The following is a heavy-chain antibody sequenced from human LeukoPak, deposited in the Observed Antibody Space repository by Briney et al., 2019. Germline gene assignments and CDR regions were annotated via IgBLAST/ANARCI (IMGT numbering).Heavy chain of an antibody. CDR3: ARADGSYDYYGMDV. J-gene: IGHJ6*02. Sequence: TGGSLRLSCAASGFTFSSYSMNWVRQAPGKGLEWVSYISSSSSTIYYADSVKGRFTISRDNAKNSLYLQMNSLRAEDTAVYYCARADGSYDYYGMDVWGQGTTVTVSS. CDR1: GFTFSSYS. V-gene: IGHV3-48*04. D-gene: IGHD1-26*01. CDR2: ISSSSSTI.